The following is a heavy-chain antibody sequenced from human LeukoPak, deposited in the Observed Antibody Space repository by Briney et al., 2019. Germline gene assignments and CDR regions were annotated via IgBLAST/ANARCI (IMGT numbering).Heavy chain of an antibody. CDR1: GYTFTSYY. Sequence: GASVKVSCRASGYTFTSYYMHWVRQAPGQGLEWMGGIILIFGTANYAQKFQGRVTITTDESTSTAYMELSSLRSEDTAVYYCARERYPYYYDSSGYSKYYFDYWGQGTLVTVSS. J-gene: IGHJ4*02. CDR2: IILIFGTA. V-gene: IGHV1-69*05. D-gene: IGHD3-22*01. CDR3: ARERYPYYYDSSGYSKYYFDY.